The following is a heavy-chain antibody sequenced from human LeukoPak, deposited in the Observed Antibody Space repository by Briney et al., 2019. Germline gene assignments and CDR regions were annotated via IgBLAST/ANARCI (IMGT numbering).Heavy chain of an antibody. Sequence: GRSLRLSCTVSGFPFNEYVIHWVRQAPGKGLEWVAVTSADERIKIYNDSVRGRFTISRDNSKNTQYLQMNSLRVEDTAVYYCARDPVLGAPDYLDYWGRGTLVSVSS. J-gene: IGHJ4*02. V-gene: IGHV3-30*03. CDR3: ARDPVLGAPDYLDY. CDR2: TSADERIK. CDR1: GFPFNEYV. D-gene: IGHD1-26*01.